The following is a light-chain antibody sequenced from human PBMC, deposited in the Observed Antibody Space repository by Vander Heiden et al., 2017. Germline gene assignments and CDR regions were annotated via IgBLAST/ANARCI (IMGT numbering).Light chain of an antibody. CDR1: ELPKKF. J-gene: IGLJ3*02. CDR2: EDT. CDR3: YSTDSSGNQGV. V-gene: IGLV3-10*01. Sequence: SYQLPQPPSASVSPAQTARITCSGDELPKKFAYWYQQKSGQAPVLVIFEDTKRPSGIPKRFSGSSSGTLATLTISGAQVEDEADYYCYSTDSSGNQGVFGGGTKVTVL.